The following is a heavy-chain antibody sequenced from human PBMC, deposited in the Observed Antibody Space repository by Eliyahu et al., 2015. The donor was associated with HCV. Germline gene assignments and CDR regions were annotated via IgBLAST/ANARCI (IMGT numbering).Heavy chain of an antibody. J-gene: IGHJ4*02. V-gene: IGHV3-23*01. CDR3: AKRWGDAYNFDY. CDR2: ITGSGGGT. Sequence: EVQLLEAGGGLVQPGGSLRLSCAASGFTFSSYAMSWVRQAPGKGLEWVSTITGSGGGTYYSDSVKGRFTISRDNSKNTLFLQMNSLRVEDTALYYCAKRWGDAYNFDYWGQGTLVTVSS. CDR1: GFTFSSYA. D-gene: IGHD5-24*01.